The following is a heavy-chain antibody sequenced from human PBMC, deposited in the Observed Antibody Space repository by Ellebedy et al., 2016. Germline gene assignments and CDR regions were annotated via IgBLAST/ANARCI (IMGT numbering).Heavy chain of an antibody. CDR2: ISYDGSNK. CDR3: ARDPGTQGG. V-gene: IGHV3-30*03. D-gene: IGHD1-1*01. J-gene: IGHJ4*02. Sequence: GESLKISCVASGFTFSSYGMHWVRQAPGKGLEWVAVISYDGSNKYYADSVKGRFTISRDNSKNTLYLQMNSLRAEDTAVYYCARDPGTQGGWGQGTLVTVSS. CDR1: GFTFSSYG.